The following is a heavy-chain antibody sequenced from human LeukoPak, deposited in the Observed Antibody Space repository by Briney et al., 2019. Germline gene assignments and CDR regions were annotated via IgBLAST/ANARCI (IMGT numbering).Heavy chain of an antibody. CDR2: ISSSSSYI. V-gene: IGHV3-21*04. Sequence: GGSLRLSCAASGFTFSSYSMNWVRQAPGKGLEWVSSISSSSSYIYYADSVKGRFTISRDNSKNTLYLQMNSLRAEDTAVYYCARMSPHDAFDIWGQGTMVTVSS. CDR1: GFTFSSYS. J-gene: IGHJ3*02. CDR3: ARMSPHDAFDI.